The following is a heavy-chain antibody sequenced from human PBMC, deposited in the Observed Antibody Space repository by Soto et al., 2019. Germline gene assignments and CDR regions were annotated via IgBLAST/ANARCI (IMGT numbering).Heavy chain of an antibody. CDR3: ARGIKNYYGMDV. CDR1: GFTFSSYW. J-gene: IGHJ6*02. Sequence: QPGGSLRLSCAASGFTFSSYWMHWVRQVPGKGLVWVSRLNSDGSTTNYADSVKGRFTIFRDNARNTLSLQMNSLRADDTAVYYCARGIKNYYGMDVWGQGTTVTV. D-gene: IGHD2-21*01. CDR2: LNSDGSTT. V-gene: IGHV3-74*01.